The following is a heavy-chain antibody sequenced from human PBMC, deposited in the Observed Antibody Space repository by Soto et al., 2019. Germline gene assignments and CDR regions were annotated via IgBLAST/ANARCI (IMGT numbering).Heavy chain of an antibody. CDR3: ASPKIAFYNWFDP. Sequence: SETLSLTCTVSGGSIINGDYYWSWIRQPPGKGLEWIGYIYYSGNTYYNPSLKSRVTISVDTSKNQFSLKLSSVTAADTAVYYCASPKIAFYNWFDPWGQGTLVTVSS. CDR2: IYYSGNT. V-gene: IGHV4-30-4*01. CDR1: GGSIINGDYY. J-gene: IGHJ5*02. D-gene: IGHD3-3*02.